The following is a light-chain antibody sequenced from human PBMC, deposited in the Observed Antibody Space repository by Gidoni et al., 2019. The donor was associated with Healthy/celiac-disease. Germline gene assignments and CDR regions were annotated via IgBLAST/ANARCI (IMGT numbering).Light chain of an antibody. CDR3: QQYNTWPPVT. Sequence: EIVMTQSPATLSVSPGERVTLSCRASQSVSSNLAWYQQKPGQAPRLLIYDASTRATGIPARFSGSGSGTEFTLTISSLQSEDFAVYYCQQYNTWPPVTFGQGTKLEIK. CDR1: QSVSSN. J-gene: IGKJ2*01. CDR2: DAS. V-gene: IGKV3-15*01.